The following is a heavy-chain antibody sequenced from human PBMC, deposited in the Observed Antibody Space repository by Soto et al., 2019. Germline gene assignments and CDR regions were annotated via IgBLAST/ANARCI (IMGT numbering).Heavy chain of an antibody. V-gene: IGHV4-59*01. CDR1: GGSISSYY. CDR3: ASSGYYGSGSYNWFDP. D-gene: IGHD3-10*01. J-gene: IGHJ5*02. CDR2: IYYSGST. Sequence: PSETLSLTCTVSGGSISSYYWSWIRQPPGKGLEWIGYIYYSGSTNYNPSLKSRVTISVDTSKNQFSLKLSSVTVADTAVYYCASSGYYGSGSYNWFDPWGQGTLVTVSS.